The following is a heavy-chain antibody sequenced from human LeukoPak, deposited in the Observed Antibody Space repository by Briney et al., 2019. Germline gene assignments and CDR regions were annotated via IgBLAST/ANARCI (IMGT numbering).Heavy chain of an antibody. D-gene: IGHD6-19*01. CDR2: INHSGST. Sequence: SETLSLTCAVYGGSFSGYYWSWIRQHPGKGLEWIGEINHSGSTNYNPSLKSRVTISVDTSKNQFSLKLTSVTAADTALYYCGRHTYSSGWFPPAIGHWGQGTVVAVSS. CDR3: GRHTYSSGWFPPAIGH. CDR1: GGSFSGYY. J-gene: IGHJ4*02. V-gene: IGHV4-34*01.